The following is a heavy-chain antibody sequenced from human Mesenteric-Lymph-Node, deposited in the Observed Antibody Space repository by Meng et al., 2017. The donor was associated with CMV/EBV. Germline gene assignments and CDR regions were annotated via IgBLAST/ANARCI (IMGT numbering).Heavy chain of an antibody. Sequence: ASVKVSCKASGYTFTDYYMHWARQAPGQGLEWMGWINPNSGGTNYAQKFQGRVTMTRDTSISTAYMELSRLRSDDTAMYYCARDRKYCSSNSEICWFDPWGQGTLVTVSS. CDR3: ARDRKYCSSNSEICWFDP. J-gene: IGHJ5*02. CDR2: INPNSGGT. D-gene: IGHD2-2*01. V-gene: IGHV1-2*02. CDR1: GYTFTDYY.